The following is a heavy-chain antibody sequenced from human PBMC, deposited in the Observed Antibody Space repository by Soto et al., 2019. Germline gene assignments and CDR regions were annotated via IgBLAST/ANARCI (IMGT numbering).Heavy chain of an antibody. D-gene: IGHD3-3*01. CDR2: IKSKTESGEA. CDR3: TTDGNRYDSWIAYTFDY. CDR1: GVAFSEAW. Sequence: WGSLGICCAGCGVAFSEAWMAWFRQTQRKGLEWVGSIKSKTESGEAAYASPMKGRFTISRDDSEKTLYLQMDSLKTEDTAVYYCTTDGNRYDSWIAYTFDYWGQGTPLTVSS. V-gene: IGHV3-15*07. J-gene: IGHJ4*02.